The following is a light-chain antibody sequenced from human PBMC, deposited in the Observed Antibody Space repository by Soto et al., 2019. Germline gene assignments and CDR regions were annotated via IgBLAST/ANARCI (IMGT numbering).Light chain of an antibody. CDR1: SSGVGGFNY. CDR2: DVT. J-gene: IGLJ1*01. Sequence: QSALTQPASVSGSPGQSITISCTGTSSGVGGFNYVSWYQQHPGKAPKLMIYDVTNRPSGVSYRFSGSKSGNTASLTISGLQAEDEADYYCNSYTTSNTRQIVFGTGTKLTVL. CDR3: NSYTTSNTRQIV. V-gene: IGLV2-14*03.